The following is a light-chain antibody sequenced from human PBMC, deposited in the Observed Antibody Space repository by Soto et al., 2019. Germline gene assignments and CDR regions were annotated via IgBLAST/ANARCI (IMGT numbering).Light chain of an antibody. J-gene: IGLJ1*01. CDR1: SSDVGGFNY. CDR3: TSWTSTSTYV. V-gene: IGLV2-14*03. Sequence: QSALTQDASVCGSPGQSITISCTGTSSDVGGFNYVSWYQQHPGKAPKLMIYDVFTRPSGVSNRFSGSKSGNTASLTISALQAEDEADYYCTSWTSTSTYVFGSGTKVTVL. CDR2: DVF.